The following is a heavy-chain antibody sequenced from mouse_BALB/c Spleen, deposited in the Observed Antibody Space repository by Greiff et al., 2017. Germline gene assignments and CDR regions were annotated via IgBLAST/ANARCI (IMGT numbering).Heavy chain of an antibody. D-gene: IGHD2-10*02. V-gene: IGHV5-17*02. CDR3: ARSEYCNFLLSGFAY. CDR1: GFTFSSFG. J-gene: IGHJ3*01. CDR2: ISSGSSTI. Sequence: EVQLVESGGGLVQPGGSRKLSCAASGFTFSSFGMHWVRQAPEKGLEWVAYISSGSSTIYYADTVKGRFTISRDNPKNTLFLQMTSLRSEDTAMYYCARSEYCNFLLSGFAYWGQGTLVTVSA.